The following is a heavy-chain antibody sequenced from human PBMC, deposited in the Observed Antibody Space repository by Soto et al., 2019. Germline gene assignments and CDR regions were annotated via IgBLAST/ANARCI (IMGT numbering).Heavy chain of an antibody. D-gene: IGHD3-3*01. CDR2: KKQDGSEK. CDR3: ARDRYSYYDFWSGSLPYYYYGMDV. Sequence: SLRLSCAASGFTFSSYWMSWVRQAPGKGLEWVANKKQDGSEKYYVDSVKGRFTISRDNAKNSLYLQMNSLRAEDTAVYYCARDRYSYYDFWSGSLPYYYYGMDVWGQGTTVTV. J-gene: IGHJ6*02. V-gene: IGHV3-7*01. CDR1: GFTFSSYW.